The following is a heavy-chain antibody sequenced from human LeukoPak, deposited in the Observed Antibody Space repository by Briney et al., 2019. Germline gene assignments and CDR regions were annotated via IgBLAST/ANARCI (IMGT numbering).Heavy chain of an antibody. D-gene: IGHD2-15*01. CDR3: ARQGVGYCSGGSCYWFDP. CDR1: GGSISSYY. CDR2: IYTSGSI. V-gene: IGHV4-4*07. Sequence: SETLSLTCTVSGGSISSYYWSWIRQPAGKGLEWIGRIYTSGSINYNPSLKSRVTMSVDTSKNQFSLKLSSVTAADTAVYYCARQGVGYCSGGSCYWFDPWGQGTLVTVSS. J-gene: IGHJ5*02.